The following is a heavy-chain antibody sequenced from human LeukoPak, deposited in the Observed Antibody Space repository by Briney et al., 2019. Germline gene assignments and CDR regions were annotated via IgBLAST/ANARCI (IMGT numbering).Heavy chain of an antibody. CDR2: IIPIFGTA. CDR3: ARGDNNHYYHGTPPNFDY. D-gene: IGHD1-14*01. CDR1: GGTFSSYA. Sequence: GASVKVSCKASGGTFSSYAISWVRQAPGQGLEWMGGIIPIFGTANYAQKFQGRVTITADESTSTAYMELSSLRSEDTAVYYCARGDNNHYYHGTPPNFDYWGQGTLVTVSS. V-gene: IGHV1-69*13. J-gene: IGHJ4*02.